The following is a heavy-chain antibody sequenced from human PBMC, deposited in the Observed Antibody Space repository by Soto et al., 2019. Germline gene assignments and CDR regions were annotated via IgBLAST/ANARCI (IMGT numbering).Heavy chain of an antibody. CDR2: IIPIFGTA. CDR1: GVNFSSYA. Sequence: APVKVSCKASGVNFSSYAISWMRQAPGQGLEWMGGIIPIFGTANYGQKFQGRVTITAGKSTSTAYMELSSLRSEDTAVYYCARAVVVVQAARDGVYYYGMDVWGQGTTVTVSS. V-gene: IGHV1-69*06. CDR3: ARAVVVVQAARDGVYYYGMDV. J-gene: IGHJ6*02. D-gene: IGHD2-2*01.